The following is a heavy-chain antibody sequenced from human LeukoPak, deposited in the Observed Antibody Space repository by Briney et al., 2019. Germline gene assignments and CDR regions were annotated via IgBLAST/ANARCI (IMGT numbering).Heavy chain of an antibody. D-gene: IGHD3-10*01. Sequence: GGSLRLSCAASGFTFSSYGMNWVRQAPGKGLEWVSYISSSGSTIYYADSVKGRFTISRDNAKNSLYLQMNSLRAEDTAVYYCARDVLLWFGELGDAFDIWGQGTMVTVSS. CDR2: ISSSGSTI. CDR3: ARDVLLWFGELGDAFDI. CDR1: GFTFSSYG. J-gene: IGHJ3*02. V-gene: IGHV3-48*03.